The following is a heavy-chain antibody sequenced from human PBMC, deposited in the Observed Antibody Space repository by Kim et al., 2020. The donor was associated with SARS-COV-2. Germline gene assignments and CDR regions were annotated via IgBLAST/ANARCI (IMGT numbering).Heavy chain of an antibody. V-gene: IGHV3-30*04. Sequence: GGSLRLSCAASGFTFSSYAMHWVRQAPGKGLEWVAVILYDGSNKYYADSAKGRFTISRDNSKNTLYLQMNSRRAVDTAVYYWMYYYGSGKNNFDYWGQGTVVTASS. J-gene: IGHJ4*02. CDR1: GFTFSSYA. CDR3: MYYYGSGKNNFDY. CDR2: ILYDGSNK. D-gene: IGHD3-10*01.